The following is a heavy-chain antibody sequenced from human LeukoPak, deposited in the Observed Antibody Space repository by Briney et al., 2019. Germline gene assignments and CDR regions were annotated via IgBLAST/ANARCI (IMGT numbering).Heavy chain of an antibody. V-gene: IGHV4-39*01. CDR2: IYYSGNTYT. CDR3: ARRRELSEDDAFDI. D-gene: IGHD1-26*01. J-gene: IGHJ3*02. Sequence: SETLSLTCTVSGVSISSSSYYWGWIRQPPGKGLEWIGSIYYSGNTYTYYNPSLKSRVTISVGTSKNQFSLKLSSVTAADTAVYYCARRRELSEDDAFDIWGQGTMVTVSS. CDR1: GVSISSSSYY.